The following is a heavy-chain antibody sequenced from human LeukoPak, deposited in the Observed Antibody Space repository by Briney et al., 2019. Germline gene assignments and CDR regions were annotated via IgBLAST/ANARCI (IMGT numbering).Heavy chain of an antibody. Sequence: GGSLRLSCAASGFTFSSYAIRWVRQAPGKGLEWVSVVSGSGDRTSYADSVKGRFTISRDNSKNTLYLQMNSLRAEDTALYYCAKDRLSAPVSPRVDPWGQGTQVTVSS. D-gene: IGHD6-6*01. J-gene: IGHJ5*02. V-gene: IGHV3-23*01. CDR3: AKDRLSAPVSPRVDP. CDR2: VSGSGDRT. CDR1: GFTFSSYA.